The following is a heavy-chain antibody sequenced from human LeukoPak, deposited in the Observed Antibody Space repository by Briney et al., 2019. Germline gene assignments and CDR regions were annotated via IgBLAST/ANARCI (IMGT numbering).Heavy chain of an antibody. D-gene: IGHD2-15*01. CDR2: ISGSDGST. Sequence: PGGSLRLSCAASGFTFSSYAMNWVRQAPGKGLEWVSTISGSDGSTYYAGSVKGRFTISRDNSKNTLYLQMNSLRAEDTAIYYCARSKVVAATMGRFDYWGQGTLVTVSS. CDR1: GFTFSSYA. J-gene: IGHJ4*02. CDR3: ARSKVVAATMGRFDY. V-gene: IGHV3-23*01.